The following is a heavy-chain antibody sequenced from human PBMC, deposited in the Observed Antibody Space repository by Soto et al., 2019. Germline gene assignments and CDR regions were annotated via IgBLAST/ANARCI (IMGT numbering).Heavy chain of an antibody. D-gene: IGHD3-3*01. V-gene: IGHV1-18*01. J-gene: IGHJ6*03. Sequence: ASVKVSCKASGYTFTSYGISWVRQAPGQGLEWMGWISAYNGNTNYAQKLQGRVTMTTDTSMSTAYMELRSLRSDDTAVYYCARGMTLRFLEWLPPDYYYYMDVWGKGTTVTAP. CDR3: ARGMTLRFLEWLPPDYYYYMDV. CDR1: GYTFTSYG. CDR2: ISAYNGNT.